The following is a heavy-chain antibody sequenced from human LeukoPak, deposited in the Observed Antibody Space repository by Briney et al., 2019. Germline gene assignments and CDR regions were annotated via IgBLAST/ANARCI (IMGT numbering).Heavy chain of an antibody. Sequence: GGSLRLSCAASGFTFSSYAMHWVRQAPGKGLEWVAVISYDGSNKYYADSVKGRFTISRGNSKNTLYLQMNSLRAEDTAVYYCARDLPWFDPWGQGTLVTVPS. CDR3: ARDLPWFDP. CDR2: ISYDGSNK. V-gene: IGHV3-30-3*01. CDR1: GFTFSSYA. J-gene: IGHJ5*02.